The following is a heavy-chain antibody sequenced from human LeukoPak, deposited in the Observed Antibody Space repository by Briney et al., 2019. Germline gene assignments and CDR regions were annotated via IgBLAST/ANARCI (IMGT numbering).Heavy chain of an antibody. D-gene: IGHD1-26*01. CDR2: ISGSGGST. V-gene: IGHV3-23*01. CDR3: AQAGGSYPLYFDY. CDR1: GFTFSSYA. J-gene: IGHJ4*02. Sequence: GGSLRLSCAASGFTFSSYAMSWVRQAPGKGLEWVSAISGSGGSTYYADSVKGRFTISRDNSNNTLYLQMNSLRAEDTAVYYCAQAGGSYPLYFDYWGQGTLVTVSS.